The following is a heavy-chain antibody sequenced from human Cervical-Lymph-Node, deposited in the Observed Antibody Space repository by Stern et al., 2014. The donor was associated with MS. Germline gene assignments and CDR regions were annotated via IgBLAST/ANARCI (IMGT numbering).Heavy chain of an antibody. J-gene: IGHJ4*02. Sequence: EVKLEESGGGLVQPGRAVRLSCAASGFSFDDSAMHWVRLAPGQGLAWVSSITWNSGGVAYADSVKGRFTISRDNAKNSLYLQMNGLRAEDTAFYYCAKDVDSTIAVSFDSWGQGTLVTVSS. CDR3: AKDVDSTIAVSFDS. CDR1: GFSFDDSA. D-gene: IGHD6-19*01. V-gene: IGHV3-9*01. CDR2: ITWNSGGV.